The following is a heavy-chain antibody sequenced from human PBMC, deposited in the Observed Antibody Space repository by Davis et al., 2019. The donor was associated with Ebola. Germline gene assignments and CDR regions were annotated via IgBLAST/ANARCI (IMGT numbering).Heavy chain of an antibody. CDR1: QFTFGSYG. D-gene: IGHD2-15*01. Sequence: AGSLRLSCVTSQFTFGSYGMHWVRQAPGKGLEWVAVISHDGSETHYADSVKGRFIVSRENSKSSLYLQMNSLRPEDTAMYYCAGQGYCSSVMCNHAPSGDWGQGTLVTVSS. J-gene: IGHJ4*02. V-gene: IGHV3-30*03. CDR3: AGQGYCSSVMCNHAPSGD. CDR2: ISHDGSET.